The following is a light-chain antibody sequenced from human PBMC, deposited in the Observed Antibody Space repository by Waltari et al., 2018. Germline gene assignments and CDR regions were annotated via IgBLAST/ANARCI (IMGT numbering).Light chain of an antibody. CDR2: RAS. CDR1: QNINNL. J-gene: IGKJ5*01. V-gene: IGKV3-15*01. CDR3: QQYNNWPIT. Sequence: EVVLTQSPATLSVSPGARATLSCRASQNINNLLAWYQQKPGQAPRLLIYRASTRATDIPVRFSGSGSGTDFTLTISSLQSEDFAVYYCQQYNNWPITFGQGTRLEIK.